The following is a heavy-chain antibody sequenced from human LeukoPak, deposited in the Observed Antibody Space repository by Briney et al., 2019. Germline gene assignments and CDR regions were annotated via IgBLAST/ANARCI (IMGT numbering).Heavy chain of an antibody. J-gene: IGHJ3*02. CDR1: GFTFSSYS. Sequence: RGSLRLSCAASGFTFSSYSMNWVRQAPGKGLEWVSYISSSSSYIYYADSVKGRFTISRDNAKNSLYLQMNSLRAEDTAVYYCARDVSSSWADAFDIWGQGTMVTVSS. D-gene: IGHD6-13*01. CDR2: ISSSSSYI. V-gene: IGHV3-21*01. CDR3: ARDVSSSWADAFDI.